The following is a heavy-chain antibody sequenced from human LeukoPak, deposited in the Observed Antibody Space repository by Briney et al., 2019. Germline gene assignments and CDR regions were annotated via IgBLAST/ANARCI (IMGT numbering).Heavy chain of an antibody. CDR3: VRDGEARGMDV. J-gene: IGHJ6*02. Sequence: GGSLRLSCAASGFTFSSYAMHWVRQAPGKGLEWVAVISYDGSNKYYAVSVKGRFTISRDNSKNTLYLQMNSLRAEDTAVYYCVRDGEARGMDVWGQGTTVTVSS. CDR1: GFTFSSYA. V-gene: IGHV3-30*04. D-gene: IGHD3-10*01. CDR2: ISYDGSNK.